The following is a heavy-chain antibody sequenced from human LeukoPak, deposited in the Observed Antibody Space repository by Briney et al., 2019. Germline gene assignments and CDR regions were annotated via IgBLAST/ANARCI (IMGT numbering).Heavy chain of an antibody. CDR3: ARAGHDYVWGSYRYTSFDY. Sequence: GRSLRLSCAASGFTFSSYAMHWVRQAPGKGLEWVAVISYDGSNKYYADSVKGRFTISRDNSKNTLYLQTNSLRAEDTAVYYCARAGHDYVWGSYRYTSFDYWGQGTLVTVSS. CDR2: ISYDGSNK. D-gene: IGHD3-16*02. J-gene: IGHJ4*02. CDR1: GFTFSSYA. V-gene: IGHV3-30-3*01.